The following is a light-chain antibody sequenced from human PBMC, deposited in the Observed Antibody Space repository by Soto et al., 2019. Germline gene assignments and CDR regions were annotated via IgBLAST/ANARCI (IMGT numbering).Light chain of an antibody. CDR2: DNN. V-gene: IGLV1-51*01. J-gene: IGLJ1*01. Sequence: QSVLTQPPSVSAAPGQKVTISCSGSGYNIGNNFVSWYQQFPGTAPKLLIYDNNKRPSGIPDRFSGSKSGTSATLGITGLQTGDEADYYCGTWDNSLSAYVFGAGTKVTVL. CDR1: GYNIGNNF. CDR3: GTWDNSLSAYV.